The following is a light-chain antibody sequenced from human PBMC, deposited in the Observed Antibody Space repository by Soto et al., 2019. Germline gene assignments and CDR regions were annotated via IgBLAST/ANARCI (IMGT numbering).Light chain of an antibody. J-gene: IGKJ2*01. V-gene: IGKV3-20*01. CDR2: GAS. CDR3: QQYGSSLYT. CDR1: QSDSSNY. Sequence: EIVLTQSPGTLSLSPGERATLSCRASQSDSSNYLAWYQQKPGQAPRLLIYGASSRATGIPDRFSGSGSGTDFTLTISRLEPEDFAVYYCQQYGSSLYTFGQGTKLEIK.